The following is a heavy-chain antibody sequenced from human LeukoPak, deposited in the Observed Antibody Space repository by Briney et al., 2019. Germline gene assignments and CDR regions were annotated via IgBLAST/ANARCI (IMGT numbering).Heavy chain of an antibody. D-gene: IGHD6-6*01. CDR1: GLIFSTSA. V-gene: IGHV3-64D*09. CDR3: VKERVSSAYYFNP. Sequence: GGSLRLSCSASGLIFSTSAMHWVRQAPGKGLDYVSGTSFNGRSTYYADSLKGRFSISRDNSKNTLYLHISSLRDTDTGFYSLVKERVSSAYYFNPWGQGTLVTVSS. CDR2: TSFNGRST. J-gene: IGHJ4*02.